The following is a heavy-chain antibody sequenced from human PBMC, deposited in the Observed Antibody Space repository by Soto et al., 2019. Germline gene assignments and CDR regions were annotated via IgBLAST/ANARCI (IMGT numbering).Heavy chain of an antibody. CDR1: GFIFNNAW. CDR2: IKSKTDGGTT. V-gene: IGHV3-15*07. Sequence: EVQLVESGGGLVKPGGSLTLSCAASGFIFNNAWMNWVRQAPGKGLEWVGRIKSKTDGGTTDYAAPVKGRFTISRDDSKNTLCLQMNSLKTEDTAVYYCTHQRWGAFEIWGQGTMVTVSS. J-gene: IGHJ3*02. D-gene: IGHD2-2*01. CDR3: THQRWGAFEI.